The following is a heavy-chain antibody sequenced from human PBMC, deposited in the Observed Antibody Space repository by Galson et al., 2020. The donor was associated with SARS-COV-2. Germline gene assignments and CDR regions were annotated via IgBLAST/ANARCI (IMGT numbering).Heavy chain of an antibody. CDR1: GFTFSSYA. J-gene: IGHJ3*02. CDR3: ARDPPTTVVNLSDAFDI. V-gene: IGHV3-30-3*01. CDR2: ISYDGSNK. Sequence: GGSLRLSCAASGFTFSSYAMHWVRQAPGKGLEWVAVISYDGSNKYYADSVKGRFTISRDNSKNTLYLQMNSLRAEDTAVYYCARDPPTTVVNLSDAFDIWGQGTMVTVSS. D-gene: IGHD4-17*01.